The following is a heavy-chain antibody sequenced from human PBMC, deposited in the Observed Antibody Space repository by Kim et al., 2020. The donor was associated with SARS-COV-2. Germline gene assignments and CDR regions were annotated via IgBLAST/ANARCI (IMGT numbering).Heavy chain of an antibody. V-gene: IGHV1-46*01. Sequence: FQGRVTMTRDTSTSTVYMELSSLRSEDTAVYYCARAVGQQLDGKYYFDYWGQGTLVTVSS. CDR3: ARAVGQQLDGKYYFDY. D-gene: IGHD6-13*01. J-gene: IGHJ4*02.